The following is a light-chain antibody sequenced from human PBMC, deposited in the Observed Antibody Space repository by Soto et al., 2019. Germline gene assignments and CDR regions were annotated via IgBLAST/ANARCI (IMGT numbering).Light chain of an antibody. Sequence: QSALTQPASVSGSPGQSITISCTGTSSDVGGYNYVSWYQQHPGKAPKFMIYEVSNRPSGVSNRFSGSKSGNTASLTISGLQAEDEADYYCSSYTSSNTLPYVFGTGTKVTVL. J-gene: IGLJ1*01. CDR1: SSDVGGYNY. CDR2: EVS. CDR3: SSYTSSNTLPYV. V-gene: IGLV2-14*01.